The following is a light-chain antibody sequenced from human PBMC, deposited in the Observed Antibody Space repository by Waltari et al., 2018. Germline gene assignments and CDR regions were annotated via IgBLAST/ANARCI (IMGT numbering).Light chain of an antibody. J-gene: IGLJ2*01. CDR3: QSYDSSLSGPVV. V-gene: IGLV1-40*01. CDR2: RNN. CDR1: RSNIGAVYD. Sequence: QSVLTQPPSVSGAPGQTVTISCPGRRSNIGAVYDVHWYQQVPGTAPKLLIFRNNNRPSGVPDRFSGSKSGTSASLAITGLRAEDEAYYYCQSYDSSLSGPVVFGGGTRLIVL.